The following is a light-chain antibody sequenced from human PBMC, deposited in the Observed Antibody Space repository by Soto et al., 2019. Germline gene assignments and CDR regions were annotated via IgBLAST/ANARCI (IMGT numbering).Light chain of an antibody. CDR1: SSDIGGYIY. V-gene: IGLV2-14*03. CDR2: DVS. CDR3: SSSTSSSALYV. Sequence: QSALTQPASVSGSPGQSITISCTGSSSDIGGYIYVSWYQQHPGKAPKLLIYDVSNRPSGVSNRFSGSKSDNTASLTISGLQAEDEADYYCSSSTSSSALYVFGTGTKVNVL. J-gene: IGLJ1*01.